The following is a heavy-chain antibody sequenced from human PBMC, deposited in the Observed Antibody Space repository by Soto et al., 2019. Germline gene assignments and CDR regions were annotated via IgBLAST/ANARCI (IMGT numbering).Heavy chain of an antibody. D-gene: IGHD2-21*02. Sequence: GGSLRLSCAASGFNFSNHWMHWVRQRPAEGLVWVSRITSDGKSKAYAESVKGRFAISRDNAKNTLYLQMNGLTAEGTAVYYCARESGDWPLNWLDPWGQGTLVTVSS. CDR3: ARESGDWPLNWLDP. V-gene: IGHV3-74*01. CDR1: GFNFSNHW. J-gene: IGHJ5*02. CDR2: ITSDGKSK.